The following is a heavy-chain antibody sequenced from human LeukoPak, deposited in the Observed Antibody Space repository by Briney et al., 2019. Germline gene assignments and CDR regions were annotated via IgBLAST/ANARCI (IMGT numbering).Heavy chain of an antibody. CDR1: GFTFSSYS. J-gene: IGHJ4*02. D-gene: IGHD2-15*01. CDR2: ISSSSSTI. V-gene: IGHV3-48*01. Sequence: GGSLRLSCAASGFTFSSYSMNWVRQAPGKGLEWVSYISSSSSTIYYADSVKGRFTISRDNAKNSLYPQMNSLRAEDTAVYYCARGNVAVSRDYWGQGTLATVSS. CDR3: ARGNVAVSRDY.